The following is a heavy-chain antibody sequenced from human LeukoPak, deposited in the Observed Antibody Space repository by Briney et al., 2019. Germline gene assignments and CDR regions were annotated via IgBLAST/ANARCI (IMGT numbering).Heavy chain of an antibody. J-gene: IGHJ2*01. CDR2: ITGSGDNT. CDR3: AKMQGYFDL. V-gene: IGHV3-23*01. Sequence: PGGSLRLSCAASGFTFSSYAMHWVRQAPAKGLEWVSAITGSGDNTYYADSVKGRFTISRNNSKNTLYLQMNSLSAEDTAVYYCAKMQGYFDLWGRGTLVTVSS. CDR1: GFTFSSYA.